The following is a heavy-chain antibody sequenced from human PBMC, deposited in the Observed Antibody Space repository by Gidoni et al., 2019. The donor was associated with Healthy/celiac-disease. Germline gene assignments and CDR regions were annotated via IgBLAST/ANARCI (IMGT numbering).Heavy chain of an antibody. D-gene: IGHD5-12*01. V-gene: IGHV4-34*01. Sequence: QVQLQQWGAGLLKPSENLSLTCAVHGGSFSDYYWRWNLQSPGKGLGWSGEINHIGSTNYNPSLKSRVTISVDTSKNQFSLKLSSVTATDTAVYYCASLGRDGYKRYYYYYGMDVWGQGTTVTVSS. CDR3: ASLGRDGYKRYYYYYGMDV. J-gene: IGHJ6*02. CDR2: INHIGST. CDR1: GGSFSDYY.